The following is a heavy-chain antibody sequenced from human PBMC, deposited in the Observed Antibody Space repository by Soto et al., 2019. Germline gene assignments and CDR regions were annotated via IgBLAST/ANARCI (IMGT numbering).Heavy chain of an antibody. D-gene: IGHD3-10*02. CDR3: ARGHGIYVRFDS. Sequence: QVHLQESGPGRVKPSETLSLTCSVSGGSVYDFYWNWLRQTPGKGLEGSGNIYNNGRTNYNPSLKNRVTISIATSKNQFPLPLSSVTTADTAMYFCARGHGIYVRFDSWGQGTLVSVSS. CDR1: GGSVYDFY. V-gene: IGHV4-59*02. CDR2: IYNNGRT. J-gene: IGHJ4*02.